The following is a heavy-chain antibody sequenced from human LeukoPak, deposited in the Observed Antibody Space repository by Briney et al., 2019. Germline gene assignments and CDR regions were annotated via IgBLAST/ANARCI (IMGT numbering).Heavy chain of an antibody. D-gene: IGHD3-3*01. J-gene: IGHJ4*02. CDR3: ARGLNDSWTGENY. V-gene: IGHV4-39*07. CDR1: GGSVTSSSYY. Sequence: SETLSLTCTVSGGSVTSSSYYWGWIRQPPGKGLEWIGSMYYSGSTYYNPSLKSRVTTSVDTSKNQVSLKLSSVTAADTAVYYCARGLNDSWTGENYWGQGTLVTVSS. CDR2: MYYSGST.